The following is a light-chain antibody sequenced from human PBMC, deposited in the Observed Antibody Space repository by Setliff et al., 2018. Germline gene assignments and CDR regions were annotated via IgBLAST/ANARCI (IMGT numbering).Light chain of an antibody. V-gene: IGLV2-14*02. CDR2: EVS. CDR1: SSDVGSYNL. Sequence: LTQPASVSGSPGQSITISCTGTSSDVGSYNLVSWYQQHPGKAPKLMIYEVSKRPSGVSNRFSGSKSGNTASLTISGLQAEDEADYYCSSYTSSSTLDVFGTGTKVTVL. CDR3: SSYTSSSTLDV. J-gene: IGLJ1*01.